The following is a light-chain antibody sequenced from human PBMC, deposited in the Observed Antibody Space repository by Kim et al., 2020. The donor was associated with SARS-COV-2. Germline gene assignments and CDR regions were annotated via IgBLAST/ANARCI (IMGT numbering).Light chain of an antibody. J-gene: IGKJ4*01. Sequence: DVIMTQSPLSLPVTLGQPASISCKSSQSLVFSDGKTYLNWFHQRPGQSPRRLIYKVSNRDSGVPDRFSGSGSGTDFTLKISRVDAEDVGVYYCMYGTHLPSSFTFGGGTKVDIK. CDR1: QSLVFSDGKTY. CDR2: KVS. V-gene: IGKV2-30*01. CDR3: MYGTHLPSSFT.